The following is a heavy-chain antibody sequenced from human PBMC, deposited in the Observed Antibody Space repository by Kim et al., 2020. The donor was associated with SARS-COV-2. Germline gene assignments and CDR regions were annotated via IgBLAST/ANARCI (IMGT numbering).Heavy chain of an antibody. V-gene: IGHV4-34*01. CDR3: ARGTRQWLVPGPYYYYMDV. CDR1: GGSFSGYY. Sequence: SETLSLTCAVYGGSFSGYYWSWIRQPPGKGLEWIGEINHSGSTNYNPSLKSRVTISVDTSKNQFSLKLSSVTAADTAVYYCARGTRQWLVPGPYYYYMDVWGKGTTVTVSS. D-gene: IGHD6-19*01. J-gene: IGHJ6*03. CDR2: INHSGST.